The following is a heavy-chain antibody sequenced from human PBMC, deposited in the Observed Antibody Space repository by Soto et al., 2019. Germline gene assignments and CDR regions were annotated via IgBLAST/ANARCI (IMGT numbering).Heavy chain of an antibody. CDR1: GFSVSSTY. D-gene: IGHD3-22*01. CDR3: ARGYYYDCSGYNFDY. CDR2: IFGDGTT. Sequence: EVQLVESGGGLVQPGGSLRLSCAASGFSVSSTYMSWVRQAPGKGLEWVSFIFGDGTTHYADSVKGRFTISRDNSKNTLYLQMNSLRDEDTAVYYCARGYYYDCSGYNFDYWGRGTLVTVSS. J-gene: IGHJ4*02. V-gene: IGHV3-66*01.